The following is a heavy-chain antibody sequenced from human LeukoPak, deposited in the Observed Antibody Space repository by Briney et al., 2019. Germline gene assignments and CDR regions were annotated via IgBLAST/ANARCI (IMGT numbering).Heavy chain of an antibody. Sequence: GGSLRLSCAASGFTFDDYAMSWVRQAPGKGLEWVSSITHSGGSTFYADSVKGRFTISRDNSKNTLFLQMNSLRAEDTAVYYCAKGGARPTGYYYYMDVWGKGTTVTVSS. J-gene: IGHJ6*03. CDR1: GFTFDDYA. CDR3: AKGGARPTGYYYYMDV. CDR2: ITHSGGST. V-gene: IGHV3-23*01.